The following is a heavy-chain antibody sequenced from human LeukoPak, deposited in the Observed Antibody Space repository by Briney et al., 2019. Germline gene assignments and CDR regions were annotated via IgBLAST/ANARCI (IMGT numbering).Heavy chain of an antibody. Sequence: GGSLRLSCAASGFTFSSYAMSWVRQAPEKGLEWVSAISGSGGSTYYADSVKGRFTISRDNSKNTLYLQMNSLRAEDTAVYYCAKDRDSGSYYFGYWGQGTLVTVSS. V-gene: IGHV3-23*01. CDR2: ISGSGGST. CDR3: AKDRDSGSYYFGY. J-gene: IGHJ4*02. D-gene: IGHD1-26*01. CDR1: GFTFSSYA.